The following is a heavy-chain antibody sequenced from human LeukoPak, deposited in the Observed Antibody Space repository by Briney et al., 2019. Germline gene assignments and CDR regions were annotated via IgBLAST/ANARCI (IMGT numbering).Heavy chain of an antibody. Sequence: PSETLSLTCTVSGGSISSGSYYWSWIRQPAGKGLEWIGRIYTSGSTNYNPSLKSRVTISVDTSKNQFSLKLSSVTAADTAVYYCASSPREEQLVDYWGQGTLVTVSS. D-gene: IGHD6-6*01. CDR3: ASSPREEQLVDY. J-gene: IGHJ4*02. CDR2: IYTSGST. CDR1: GGSISSGSYY. V-gene: IGHV4-61*02.